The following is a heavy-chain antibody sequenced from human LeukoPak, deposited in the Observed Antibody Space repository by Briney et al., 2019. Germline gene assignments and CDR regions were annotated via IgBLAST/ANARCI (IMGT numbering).Heavy chain of an antibody. CDR2: IYGDDST. V-gene: IGHV3-53*01. J-gene: IGHJ5*02. D-gene: IGHD6-19*01. CDR3: AKLPSRGWYGGGNWFDP. CDR1: GFTVSSNY. Sequence: GGSLRLSCAASGFTVSSNYMSWVRQAPGKGLEWVSVIYGDDSTFYADSVKGRFTISRDNSKSTLYLEMNSLRAEDTAIYYCAKLPSRGWYGGGNWFDPWGQGTLVTVSS.